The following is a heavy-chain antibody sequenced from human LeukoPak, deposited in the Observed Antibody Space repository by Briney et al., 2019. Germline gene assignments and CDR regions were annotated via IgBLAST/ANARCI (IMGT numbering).Heavy chain of an antibody. CDR2: INHNSGDT. V-gene: IGHV1-2*02. CDR3: ARRPHSSGWSSSITLFEH. CDR1: GYTFTDYY. Sequence: ASLTLTCTASGYTFTDYYIHCVRQPPGQGLEWMGWINHNSGDTNYAQKFQGRVTMTSDTSISTAYMELSSLRSDDAAISYCARRPHSSGWSSSITLFEHWGQGTLVTVSS. J-gene: IGHJ4*02. D-gene: IGHD6-19*01.